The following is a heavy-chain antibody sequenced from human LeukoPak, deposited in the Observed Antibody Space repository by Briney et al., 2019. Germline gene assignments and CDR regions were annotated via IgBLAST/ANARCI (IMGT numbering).Heavy chain of an antibody. CDR1: GFTFSSYE. D-gene: IGHD1-26*01. CDR2: ISSSGSTI. CDR3: ARDGVGADGIDY. J-gene: IGHJ4*02. V-gene: IGHV3-48*03. Sequence: PGGSLRLSCAASGFTFSSYEMNWVRQAPGKGLEWVSYISSSGSTIYYADSVRGRFTISRDNAKNPLYLQMNSLRVEDTAVYYCARDGVGADGIDYWGQGTLVTVSS.